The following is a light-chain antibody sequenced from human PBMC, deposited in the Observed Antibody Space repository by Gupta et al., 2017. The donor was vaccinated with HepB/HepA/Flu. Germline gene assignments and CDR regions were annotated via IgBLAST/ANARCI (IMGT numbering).Light chain of an antibody. J-gene: IGLJ2*01. V-gene: IGLV1-51*01. CDR2: DNN. CDR1: SSNLGNNY. Sequence: QSVLTQPPSVSAAPGQKVTISCSGSSSNLGNNYVSWYQQLPGTAPKLLIYDNNKRPSGIPDRFSGSKSGTSATLGITGRQTGDEADYYCGTWDSSLSAPVFGGGTKLTVL. CDR3: GTWDSSLSAPV.